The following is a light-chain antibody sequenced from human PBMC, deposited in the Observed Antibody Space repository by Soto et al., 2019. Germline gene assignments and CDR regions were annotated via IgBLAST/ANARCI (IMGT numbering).Light chain of an antibody. V-gene: IGKV3-20*01. J-gene: IGKJ2*02. Sequence: EVVLTQSPGTLSLSPGERATLSCRASQTVSSSYVAWYQQKPGQAPRLLIYGASSRATGIPDRFSGSGSGTDFTLTISRLEPEDFEVYYCQQYDRSPRTFGQGTKLEIK. CDR3: QQYDRSPRT. CDR1: QTVSSSY. CDR2: GAS.